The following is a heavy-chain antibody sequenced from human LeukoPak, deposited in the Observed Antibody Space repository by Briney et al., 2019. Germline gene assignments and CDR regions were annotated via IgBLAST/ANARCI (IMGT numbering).Heavy chain of an antibody. Sequence: SETLSLTCAVYGGSFSGYYWSWIRQPPGKGLEWIGEINHSGSTNYNPSLKSRVTISVDTSKNQFSLKLSSVTAADTAVYYCARSGVVRGAITHKTIDYWGQGTLVTVSS. CDR2: INHSGST. V-gene: IGHV4-34*01. CDR1: GGSFSGYY. J-gene: IGHJ4*02. CDR3: ARSGVVRGAITHKTIDY. D-gene: IGHD3-10*01.